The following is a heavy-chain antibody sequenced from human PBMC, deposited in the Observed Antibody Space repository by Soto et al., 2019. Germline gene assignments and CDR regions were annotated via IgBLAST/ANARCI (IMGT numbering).Heavy chain of an antibody. D-gene: IGHD1-26*01. CDR1: GFTFSSYE. CDR2: ISSSGSTI. V-gene: IGHV3-48*03. CDR3: ARAGATSGAFDI. J-gene: IGHJ3*02. Sequence: PGGSLRLSCAASGFTFSSYEMNWVRQAPGKGLEWVSYISSSGSTIYYADSVKGRFTISRDNAKNSLYPQMNSLRAEDTAVYYCARAGATSGAFDIWGQGTMVTVSS.